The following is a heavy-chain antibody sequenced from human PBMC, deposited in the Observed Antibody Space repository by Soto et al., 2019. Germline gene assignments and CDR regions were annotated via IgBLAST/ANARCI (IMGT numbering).Heavy chain of an antibody. CDR3: ARDMRHDYASGRLDY. V-gene: IGHV3-30-3*01. CDR1: VFTFSDFP. Sequence: GWSLRLSCVSSVFTFSDFPLQWVRRAPGKGLEWVAVISYDGNDESYSDSVKGRFTISRDNSKTTVYLQMNSLRADDMAVYHCARDMRHDYASGRLDYLGQGTLVTVSS. J-gene: IGHJ4*02. CDR2: ISYDGNDE. D-gene: IGHD3-10*01.